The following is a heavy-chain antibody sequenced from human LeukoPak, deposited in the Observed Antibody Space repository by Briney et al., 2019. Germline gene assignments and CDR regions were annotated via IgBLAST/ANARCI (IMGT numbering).Heavy chain of an antibody. D-gene: IGHD4-17*01. CDR1: GFTFGDYA. Sequence: PGGSLRVSCTASGFTFGDYAMSWFRQAPGNGLEWVGFIRSKAYGGTTEYAASVKGRFTISRDDSKSIAYLQMNSLKTEDTAVYYCTREGIDDYGDYCFDYWGQGTLVTVSS. CDR2: IRSKAYGGTT. J-gene: IGHJ4*02. V-gene: IGHV3-49*03. CDR3: TREGIDDYGDYCFDY.